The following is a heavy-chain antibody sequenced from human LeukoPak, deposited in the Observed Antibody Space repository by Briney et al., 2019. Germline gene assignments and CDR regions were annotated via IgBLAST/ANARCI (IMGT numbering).Heavy chain of an antibody. D-gene: IGHD3-9*01. CDR1: GYTFTSYG. CDR2: ISAYNGNT. CDR3: ARGYYDILTGYYNVLDFDY. V-gene: IGHV1-18*01. Sequence: ASVKVSCKASGYTFTSYGISWVRQAPGQGLEWMGWISAYNGNTNYAQKLQGRVTMTTGTSTSTAYMELRSLRSDDTAVYYCARGYYDILTGYYNVLDFDYWGQGTLVTVSS. J-gene: IGHJ4*02.